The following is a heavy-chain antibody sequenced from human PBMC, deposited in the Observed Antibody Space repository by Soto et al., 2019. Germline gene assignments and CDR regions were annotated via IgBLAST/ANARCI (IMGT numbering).Heavy chain of an antibody. CDR3: TRSLGYCSGGTCYFGGNWFDP. CDR2: INPSGGST. J-gene: IGHJ5*02. D-gene: IGHD2-15*01. V-gene: IGHV1-46*03. Sequence: VASVKVSCKASGYTFTNYYMHWVRQAPGQGPEWMGMINPSGGSTIYTQKFQGRVTMTRDTSTSTVYMELSSLRSEDTAVYYCTRSLGYCSGGTCYFGGNWFDPWGQGSLVTVSS. CDR1: GYTFTNYY.